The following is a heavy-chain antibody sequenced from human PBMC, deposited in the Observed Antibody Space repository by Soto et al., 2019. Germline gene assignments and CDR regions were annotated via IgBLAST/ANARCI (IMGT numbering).Heavy chain of an antibody. V-gene: IGHV3-74*01. CDR3: XXXXGXXXXYYXXDV. J-gene: IGHJ6*02. CDR1: GFTFSSYW. Sequence: GSLRLSCAASGFTFSSYWMHWVRQAPGKGLVWVSRINSDGSSTSYADSVKGRFTISRDNAKNTLYLQMNSLRAEDTAVYYXXXXXGXXXXYYXXDVXXQGXTXXXSS. CDR2: INSDGSST.